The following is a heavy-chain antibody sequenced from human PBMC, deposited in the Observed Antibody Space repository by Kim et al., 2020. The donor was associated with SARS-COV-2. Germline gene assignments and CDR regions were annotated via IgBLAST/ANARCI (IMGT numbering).Heavy chain of an antibody. V-gene: IGHV1-18*01. CDR1: GYTFTSYG. J-gene: IGHJ6*02. D-gene: IGHD5-18*01. CDR2: ISAYNGNT. Sequence: ASVKVSCKASGYTFTSYGISWVRQAPGQGLEWMGWISAYNGNTNYAQKLQGRVTMTTDTSTSTAYMELRSLRSDDTAVYYCARDRIQLWLYYYYGMDVWGQGTTVTVSS. CDR3: ARDRIQLWLYYYYGMDV.